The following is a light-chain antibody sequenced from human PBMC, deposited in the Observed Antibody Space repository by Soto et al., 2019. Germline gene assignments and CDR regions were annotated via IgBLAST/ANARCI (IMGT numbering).Light chain of an antibody. J-gene: IGLJ1*01. Sequence: QSALTQPASVSGSPGQSITISCTGTSSDVGGYNYVSWYQQHPGKAPKLLIYDVSNRPSGVSNRFSGSKSGNTASLSISGLQAEDEADYYCSSYTSSSPIWVFGTGTKLTVL. CDR1: SSDVGGYNY. CDR2: DVS. V-gene: IGLV2-14*01. CDR3: SSYTSSSPIWV.